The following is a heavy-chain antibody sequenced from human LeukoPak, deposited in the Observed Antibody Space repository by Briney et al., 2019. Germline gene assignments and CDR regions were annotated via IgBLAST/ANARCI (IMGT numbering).Heavy chain of an antibody. CDR1: GFTFSSYA. CDR3: AKGAYSGGWEAIAFDI. J-gene: IGHJ3*02. V-gene: IGHV3-23*01. D-gene: IGHD6-19*01. Sequence: PGGSLRLSCAASGFTFSSYAMSWVRQAPGKGLEWVSAISGSGGSTYYADSVKGRFTISRDNSKNTLYLQMNSLRAEDTAVYYCAKGAYSGGWEAIAFDIWGQGTMVTVSS. CDR2: ISGSGGST.